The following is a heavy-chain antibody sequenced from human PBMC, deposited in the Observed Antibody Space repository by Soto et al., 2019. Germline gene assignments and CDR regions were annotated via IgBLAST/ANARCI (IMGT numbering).Heavy chain of an antibody. V-gene: IGHV3-23*01. J-gene: IGHJ4*02. CDR3: AKEDVGGYYYSGL. Sequence: GGSLRLSCAASGFTFSNYVMSWVRQAPGKWLEWVSSISNSGGGTYYADSVRGRFTISRDNSKNTLYLQMNSLRAEDTAVYYCAKEDVGGYYYSGLWGRGTLVTVSS. CDR2: ISNSGGGT. CDR1: GFTFSNYV. D-gene: IGHD1-26*01.